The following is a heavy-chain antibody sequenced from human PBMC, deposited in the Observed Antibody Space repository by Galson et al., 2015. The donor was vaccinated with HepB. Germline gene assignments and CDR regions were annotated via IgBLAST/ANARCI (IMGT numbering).Heavy chain of an antibody. CDR1: GFTFSSYE. V-gene: IGHV3-48*03. J-gene: IGHJ4*02. CDR2: ISSSGSTI. CDR3: ARDHADDSSGWYYFDY. Sequence: SLRLSCAASGFTFSSYEMNWVRQAPGKGLEWVSYISSSGSTIYYADSVKGRFTISRDNAKNSLYLQMNSLRAEDTAVYYCARDHADDSSGWYYFDYWGQGTLVTVSS. D-gene: IGHD6-19*01.